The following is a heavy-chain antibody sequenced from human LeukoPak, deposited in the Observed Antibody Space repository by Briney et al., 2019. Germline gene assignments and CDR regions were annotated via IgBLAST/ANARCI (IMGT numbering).Heavy chain of an antibody. V-gene: IGHV4-59*01. CDR1: GGSISSYY. CDR2: IYYTGST. Sequence: PSETLSLTCTVSGGSISSYYWSWIRQPPGKGLEWIGYIYYTGSTNYNPSLKSRVTISVDTSKNQFSLKLSSVTAADTAVYYCARGTDYGDYAPFQHWGQGTLVTVSS. CDR3: ARGTDYGDYAPFQH. J-gene: IGHJ1*01. D-gene: IGHD4-17*01.